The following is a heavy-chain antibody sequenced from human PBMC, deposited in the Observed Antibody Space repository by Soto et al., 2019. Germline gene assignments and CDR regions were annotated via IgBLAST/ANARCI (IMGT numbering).Heavy chain of an antibody. Sequence: PGSFLRLSCTASGFTFSSYAMSWVRQSPGKGLEWVSAISGSGGSTYYADCMKVRFTISRDNSKNTLYLQMNSLRAEDTAVYYCAKSSVPRQRKTVTFEFWGQGTLVTVSS. CDR1: GFTFSSYA. D-gene: IGHD4-17*01. V-gene: IGHV3-23*01. CDR2: ISGSGGST. CDR3: AKSSVPRQRKTVTFEF. J-gene: IGHJ4*02.